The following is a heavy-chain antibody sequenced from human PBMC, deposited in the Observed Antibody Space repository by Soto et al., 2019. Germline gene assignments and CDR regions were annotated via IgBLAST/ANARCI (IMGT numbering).Heavy chain of an antibody. CDR3: ATVAIFGGYGKDG. D-gene: IGHD3-3*01. CDR2: IYPGDSDS. J-gene: IGHJ6*04. CDR1: GYMFTSYW. V-gene: IGHV5-51*01. Sequence: GESVTVSCKGSGYMFTSYWIGWVRQMPRKDLEWIGIIYPGDSDSRYSPSFQGQVTISADKSISTAYLQWSSLKAPATAMYYCATVAIFGGYGKDGGCTGNKVRVSS.